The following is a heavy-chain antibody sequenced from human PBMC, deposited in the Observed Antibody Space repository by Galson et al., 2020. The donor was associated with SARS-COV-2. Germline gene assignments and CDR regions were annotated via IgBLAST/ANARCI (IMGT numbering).Heavy chain of an antibody. CDR3: ARGFGDSYYYDSSGYQSTIYYFDY. CDR2: INHSGST. J-gene: IGHJ4*02. D-gene: IGHD3-22*01. Sequence: ETSETLSLTCAVYGGSFSGYYWSWIRQPPGKGLEWIGEINHSGSTNYNPSLKSRVTISVDTSKNQFSLKLSSVTAADTAVYYCARGFGDSYYYDSSGYQSTIYYFDYWGQGTLVTVSS. CDR1: GGSFSGYY. V-gene: IGHV4-34*01.